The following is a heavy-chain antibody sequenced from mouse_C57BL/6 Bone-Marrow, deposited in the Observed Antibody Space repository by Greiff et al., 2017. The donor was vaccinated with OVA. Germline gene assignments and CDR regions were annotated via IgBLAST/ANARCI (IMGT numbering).Heavy chain of an antibody. CDR1: GYTFTDYN. V-gene: IGHV1-18*01. Sequence: LQESGPELVKPGASVKIPCKASGYTFTDYNMDWVKQSHGKSLEWIGDINPNNGGTIYNQKFKGKATLTGDKSSSTAYMELRSLTSEDTAVYYCARGSNFDYWGQGTTLTVSS. CDR2: INPNNGGT. J-gene: IGHJ2*01. CDR3: ARGSNFDY.